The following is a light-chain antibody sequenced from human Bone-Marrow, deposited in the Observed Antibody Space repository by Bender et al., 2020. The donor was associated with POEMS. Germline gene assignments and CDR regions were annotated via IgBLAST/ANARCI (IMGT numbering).Light chain of an antibody. CDR1: NVGGKS. J-gene: IGLJ3*02. V-gene: IGLV3-21*02. CDR2: DDS. CDR3: VAWDASLNGWV. Sequence: SYVLTQPPSVSVAPGQTARISCGGNNVGGKSVHWYQQKPGQAPVLVVYDDSDRPSGVPDRFSGSKSGTSASLAITGLQSDDEAIYFCVAWDASLNGWVFGGGTKLTVL.